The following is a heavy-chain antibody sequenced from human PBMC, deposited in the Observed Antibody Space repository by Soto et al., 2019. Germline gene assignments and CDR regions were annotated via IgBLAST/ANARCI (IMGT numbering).Heavy chain of an antibody. CDR3: ARDSSGYSSSSS. CDR2: ISSSSSYI. D-gene: IGHD6-6*01. J-gene: IGHJ4*02. Sequence: EVQLVESGGGLVKPGGSLRLSCAASGFTFSSYNMNWVRQAPGKGLEWVSSISSSSSYIYYADSIKGRFTNSRDNAKNSLYLQMNSLRAEDTAVYYCARDSSGYSSSSSWGQGTLVTVSS. V-gene: IGHV3-21*01. CDR1: GFTFSSYN.